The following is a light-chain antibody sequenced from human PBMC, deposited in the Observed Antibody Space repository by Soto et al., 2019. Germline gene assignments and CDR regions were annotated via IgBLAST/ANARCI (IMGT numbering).Light chain of an antibody. V-gene: IGKV3-15*01. CDR1: HNVSRN. CDR2: GAS. Sequence: ETVLTQSPATLSVAPVESATLSCSTPHNVSRNLALYQHKPGQAPRLLIYGASTRAAGIPDRFSGSGSGTEFTLTISSLQSEDFAVYYCQQYNHWTPLFTFGPGTKVDMK. J-gene: IGKJ3*01. CDR3: QQYNHWTPLFT.